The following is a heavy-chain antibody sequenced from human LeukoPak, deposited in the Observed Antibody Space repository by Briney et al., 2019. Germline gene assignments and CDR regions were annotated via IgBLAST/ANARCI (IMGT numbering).Heavy chain of an antibody. CDR2: VSAEGDRR. CDR3: VRDLGGHYSFDH. J-gene: IGHJ4*02. CDR1: GFTFSHYA. Sequence: PGGSLRLSCAASGFTFSHYAMHWVRRPPGKGLEWVTFVSAEGDRRYYADSVKGRFTISRDDSKSSLYLQMNSLRAEDTALYYCVRDLGGHYSFDHWGQGALVTVSS. V-gene: IGHV3-30*01. D-gene: IGHD4-17*01.